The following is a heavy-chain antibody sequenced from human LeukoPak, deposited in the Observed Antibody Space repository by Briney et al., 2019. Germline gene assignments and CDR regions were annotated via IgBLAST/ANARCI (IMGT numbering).Heavy chain of an antibody. Sequence: ASVKVSCKASGYTFTNYHMHWVRQAPGQGLEWMGMITPSDGSTNYAQKFQGRVTMTRDMSTSTVYMELSSLRSEDTAVYYCARVGGWYRYFFDYWGQGTLLTVSS. V-gene: IGHV1-46*01. J-gene: IGHJ4*02. CDR3: ARVGGWYRYFFDY. D-gene: IGHD6-19*01. CDR2: ITPSDGST. CDR1: GYTFTNYH.